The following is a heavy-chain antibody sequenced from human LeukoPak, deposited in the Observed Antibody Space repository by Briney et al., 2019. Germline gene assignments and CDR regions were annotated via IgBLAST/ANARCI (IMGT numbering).Heavy chain of an antibody. Sequence: PGGSLRLYCAASGFTFSSYGMHWVRQAPGKGLEWVAVIWYDGNNKYYADSVKGRFTISRDNSQNTLYLQMNSLRVEDTAVYYCAKDTGLVAATRYYLDYWGQGTLVTVSS. CDR2: IWYDGNNK. CDR3: AKDTGLVAATRYYLDY. CDR1: GFTFSSYG. J-gene: IGHJ4*02. D-gene: IGHD1-26*01. V-gene: IGHV3-33*06.